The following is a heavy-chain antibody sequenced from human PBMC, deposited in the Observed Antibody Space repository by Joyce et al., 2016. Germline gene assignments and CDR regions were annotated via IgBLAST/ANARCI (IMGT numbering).Heavy chain of an antibody. CDR3: ARAPTPPGWFDP. V-gene: IGHV4-38-2*01. Sequence: QVQLQESGPGLVKPSETLSLTCAVSGYSISSGYYWGWLRQPPGKGLEWIGSTYHMGRTYYHPSLKSRVTISVEPAKNHFSLKLNSVTAADTAVYYCARAPTPPGWFDPWGQGALVTVSS. CDR1: GYSISSGYY. D-gene: IGHD1-14*01. J-gene: IGHJ5*02. CDR2: TYHMGRT.